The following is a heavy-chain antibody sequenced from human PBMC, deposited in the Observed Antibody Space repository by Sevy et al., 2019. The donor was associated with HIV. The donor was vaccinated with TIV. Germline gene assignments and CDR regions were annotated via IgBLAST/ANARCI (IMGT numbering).Heavy chain of an antibody. CDR2: ILPISGLV. CDR3: ARDRPCGGDCYMLDP. J-gene: IGHJ5*02. D-gene: IGHD2-21*01. CDR1: GDIFSNYG. V-gene: IGHV1-69*10. Sequence: ASVKVSCKASGDIFSNYGINWVRQAPGQGLQWMGGILPISGLVNYAQKFQGRVTISADKSTGTVYMALSSLRSEDTAVYYCARDRPCGGDCYMLDPWGQGVLVTVSS.